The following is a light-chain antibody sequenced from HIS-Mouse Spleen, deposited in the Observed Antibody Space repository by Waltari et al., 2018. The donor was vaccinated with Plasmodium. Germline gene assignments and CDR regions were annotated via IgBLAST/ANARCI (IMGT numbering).Light chain of an antibody. CDR1: SDINVGSYN. J-gene: IGLJ3*02. V-gene: IGLV5-37*01. CDR2: YYSDSDK. Sequence: QPVLTQPPSSSASPGESARLTCTLPSDINVGSYNIYWYQQQPGSPPRYLRYYYSDSDKGQGSGVPSRFSGSKDASANTGILLISGLQSEDEADYYCMIWPSNASGVFGGGTKLTVL. CDR3: MIWPSNASGV.